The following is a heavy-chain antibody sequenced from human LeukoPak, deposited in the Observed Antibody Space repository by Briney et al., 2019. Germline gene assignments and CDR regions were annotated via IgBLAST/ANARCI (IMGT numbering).Heavy chain of an antibody. CDR1: GGAISSYY. J-gene: IGHJ3*01. CDR2: VSNSGSA. D-gene: IGHD3-9*01. CDR3: ASRTGYLAFDV. Sequence: SETLSLTCTVSGGAISSYYWGWIRQPPGKGLEWIGHVSNSGSAYYNPSLKSRVTILADTSKNQFSLKLTSVTAADTAVYYCASRTGYLAFDVWGQGTMVTVSP. V-gene: IGHV4-59*01.